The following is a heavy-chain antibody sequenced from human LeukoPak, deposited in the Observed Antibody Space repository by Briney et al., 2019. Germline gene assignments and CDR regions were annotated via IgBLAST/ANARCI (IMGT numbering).Heavy chain of an antibody. CDR3: ARDRAGYYYYMDV. Sequence: PSETLSLTCAVYGGSFSGYYWSWIRQPPGKGLEWIGEINHSGSTNYNPSLKSRVTISVDTSKNQFSLKLSSVTAADTAVYHCARDRAGYYYYMDVWGKGTTVTVSS. V-gene: IGHV4-34*01. CDR2: INHSGST. D-gene: IGHD6-13*01. CDR1: GGSFSGYY. J-gene: IGHJ6*03.